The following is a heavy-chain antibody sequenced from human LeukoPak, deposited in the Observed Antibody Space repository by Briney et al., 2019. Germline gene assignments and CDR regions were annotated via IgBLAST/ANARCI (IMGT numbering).Heavy chain of an antibody. Sequence: RASETLSLTCTVSGGSISSGSYYWSWIRQPAGKGLEWIGRIYTSGSTNYNPSLKSRVTISVDTSKNQFSLKLSSVTAADTAVYYCARSEVWNRVVYWGQGTLVTVSS. CDR3: ARSEVWNRVVY. CDR1: GGSISSGSYY. CDR2: IYTSGST. D-gene: IGHD2/OR15-2a*01. J-gene: IGHJ4*02. V-gene: IGHV4-61*02.